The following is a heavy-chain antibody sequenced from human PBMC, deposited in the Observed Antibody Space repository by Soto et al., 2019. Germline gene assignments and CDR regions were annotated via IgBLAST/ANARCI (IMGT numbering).Heavy chain of an antibody. CDR3: TPLALKYNSDWYPLSD. Sequence: EVQLVESGGGLVKPGGSLRLSCAGSGFTFSNVWMNWVRQAPGKGLEWVGRIKSGTDGGTIDYAAPVNGRFTISRDDSNHTRYLQMNSLKTYDTATYYCTPLALKYNSDWYPLSDWGQGTRVTVSS. CDR1: GFTFSNVW. J-gene: IGHJ4*02. D-gene: IGHD6-19*01. V-gene: IGHV3-15*07. CDR2: IKSGTDGGTI.